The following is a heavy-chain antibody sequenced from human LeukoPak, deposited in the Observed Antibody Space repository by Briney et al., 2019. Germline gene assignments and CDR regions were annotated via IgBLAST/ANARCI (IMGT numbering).Heavy chain of an antibody. CDR2: INPNSGGT. V-gene: IGHV1-2*02. D-gene: IGHD3-10*01. Sequence: ASVKVSCKASGYTFTGYYMHWVRQAPGQGLEWMGWINPNSGGTNYAQKFQGRVTMTRDTSISTAYMGLSRLRSDDTAVYYCARDGLWYGEFSYGAFDIWGQGTMVTVSS. CDR3: ARDGLWYGEFSYGAFDI. CDR1: GYTFTGYY. J-gene: IGHJ3*02.